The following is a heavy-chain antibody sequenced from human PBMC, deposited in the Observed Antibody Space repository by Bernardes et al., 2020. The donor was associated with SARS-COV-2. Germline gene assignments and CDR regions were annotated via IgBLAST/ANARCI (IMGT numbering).Heavy chain of an antibody. CDR2: INPNSGDT. D-gene: IGHD3-9*01. CDR3: ASVTWSQRDGFDV. Sequence: ASVKVSCKASGYTFTDYYFHWVRQAPGQGLEWMGWINPNSGDTNYAQNFQGRVTMTRDTSISTGYMELSRLTSDDTAVYYCASVTWSQRDGFDVWGQGTLVTVSS. J-gene: IGHJ4*02. V-gene: IGHV1-2*02. CDR1: GYTFTDYY.